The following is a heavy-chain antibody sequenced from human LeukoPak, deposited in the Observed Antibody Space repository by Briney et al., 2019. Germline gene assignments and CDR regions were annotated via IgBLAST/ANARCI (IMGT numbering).Heavy chain of an antibody. Sequence: SETLSLTYALYGGSFSGYYWSWIRPPPRKGLEWIGEINHSGSANYNPSLKRRVTFSVGTSKNQFFLNVDSVTAADTAVYYCARCYGYSSGWYGGDYCFRDVGGKGTTVTVS. V-gene: IGHV4-34*01. J-gene: IGHJ6*03. D-gene: IGHD6-19*01. CDR2: INHSGSA. CDR3: ARCYGYSSGWYGGDYCFRDV. CDR1: GGSFSGYY.